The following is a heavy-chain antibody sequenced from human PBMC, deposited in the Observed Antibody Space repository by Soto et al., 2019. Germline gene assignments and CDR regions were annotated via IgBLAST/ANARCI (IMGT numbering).Heavy chain of an antibody. J-gene: IGHJ4*02. CDR3: ARGLALGLGPSYIDY. D-gene: IGHD7-27*01. V-gene: IGHV3-48*04. CDR2: ISSSSSTI. Sequence: GGSLRLSCAASGFTFSSYSMNWVRQAPGKGLEWVSYISSSSSTIYYADSVKGRFTISRDNAKNSLYLQMNSLRAEDTAVYYCARGLALGLGPSYIDYWGQGTLVTVSS. CDR1: GFTFSSYS.